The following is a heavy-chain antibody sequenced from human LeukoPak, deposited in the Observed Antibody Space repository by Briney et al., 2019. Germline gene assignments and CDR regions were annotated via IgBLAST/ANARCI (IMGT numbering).Heavy chain of an antibody. CDR1: GFTFSTYG. Sequence: GGSLRLSCAASGFTFSTYGMHWVRQAPGKGLEWVALIWYDGSHKYYADSVKGRFTISRDNSKNTLYLQMNSLRAEDTAVYYRARVKTSGWLDAFDIRGQGTMVTVSS. J-gene: IGHJ3*02. CDR2: IWYDGSHK. D-gene: IGHD6-19*01. V-gene: IGHV3-33*01. CDR3: ARVKTSGWLDAFDI.